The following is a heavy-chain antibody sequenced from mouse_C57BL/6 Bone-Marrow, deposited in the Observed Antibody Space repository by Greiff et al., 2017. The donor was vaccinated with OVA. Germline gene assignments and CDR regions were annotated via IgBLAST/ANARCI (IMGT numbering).Heavy chain of an antibody. V-gene: IGHV1-72*01. CDR3: AGYYDYDGGVFDY. D-gene: IGHD2-4*01. CDR2: IDPNSGGT. CDR1: GYTFTSYW. Sequence: VQLQQPGAELVKPGASVKLSCKASGYTFTSYWMHWVKQRPGRGLEWIGRIDPNSGGTKYNEKFKSKSTLTVDKPSSTAYMQLSSLTSEDSAVYYGAGYYDYDGGVFDYWGKGTTLTVSS. J-gene: IGHJ2*01.